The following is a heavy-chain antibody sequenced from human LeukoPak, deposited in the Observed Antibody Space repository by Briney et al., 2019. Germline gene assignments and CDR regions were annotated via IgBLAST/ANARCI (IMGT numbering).Heavy chain of an antibody. CDR3: ARKEIGYYGMDV. D-gene: IGHD5-24*01. CDR1: GFTFSSYE. J-gene: IGHJ6*02. V-gene: IGHV3-48*03. CDR2: ISSSGSTI. Sequence: GGSLRLSCAVSGFTFSSYEMNWVRQAPGKGLVWVSYISSSGSTIYYADSVKGRFTISRDNAKSSLYLQMNSLRAEDTAVYYCARKEIGYYGMDVWGQGTTVTVSS.